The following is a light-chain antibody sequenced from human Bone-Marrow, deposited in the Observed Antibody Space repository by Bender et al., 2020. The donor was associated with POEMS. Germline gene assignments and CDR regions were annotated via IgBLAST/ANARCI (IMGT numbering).Light chain of an antibody. CDR1: SSNIGSNT. CDR3: AAWDDGLNGFV. V-gene: IGLV1-44*01. Sequence: QPVLTQPPSASGTPGQRVTISCSGSSSNIGSNTVNWYQQLPGTAPKLLIYTNNERPSGVPDRFSGSKSGTSASLAISGLQSEDEAHYFCAAWDDGLNGFVFATGTKVTVL. J-gene: IGLJ1*01. CDR2: TNN.